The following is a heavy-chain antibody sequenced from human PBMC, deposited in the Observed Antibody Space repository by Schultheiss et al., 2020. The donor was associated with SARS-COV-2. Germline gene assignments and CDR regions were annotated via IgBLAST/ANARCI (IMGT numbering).Heavy chain of an antibody. J-gene: IGHJ3*02. Sequence: SETLSLTCAVSGYSISSGYYWGWIRQPPGKGLEWIGEINHSGSTNYNPSLKSRVTISVDTSKNQFSLKLSSVTAADTAVYYCARYNDEDAFDIWGQGTMVTVSS. D-gene: IGHD5-24*01. V-gene: IGHV4-38-2*01. CDR2: INHSGST. CDR1: GYSISSGYY. CDR3: ARYNDEDAFDI.